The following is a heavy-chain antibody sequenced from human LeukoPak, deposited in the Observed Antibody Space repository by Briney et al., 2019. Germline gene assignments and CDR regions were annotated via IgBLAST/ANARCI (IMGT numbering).Heavy chain of an antibody. J-gene: IGHJ4*02. D-gene: IGHD1-26*01. Sequence: GGSLRLSCAASGFTFGDYGMSWVRQAPGKGLQWVSGINRNGDSTGYADFVKGRFTISRDNTKNSLYLQMNSLGVEGTALYHCARKGLGGELGGFDSWGQGTLVTVSS. V-gene: IGHV3-20*01. CDR2: INRNGDST. CDR1: GFTFGDYG. CDR3: ARKGLGGELGGFDS.